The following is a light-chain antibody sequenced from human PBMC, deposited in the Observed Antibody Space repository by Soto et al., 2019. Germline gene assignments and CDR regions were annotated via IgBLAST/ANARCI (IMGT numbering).Light chain of an antibody. CDR2: AAS. CDR3: QQLNSYPIAT. CDR1: QDISNF. Sequence: DIQLTQSPSFLSASVGDRVTITCRASQDISNFLAWYQQKPGKAPKLLIYAASTLQSGVPSRFSGSGSGREFTFTISSLQPEDFATYHCQQLNSYPIATFGGGTKVEIK. J-gene: IGKJ4*01. V-gene: IGKV1-9*01.